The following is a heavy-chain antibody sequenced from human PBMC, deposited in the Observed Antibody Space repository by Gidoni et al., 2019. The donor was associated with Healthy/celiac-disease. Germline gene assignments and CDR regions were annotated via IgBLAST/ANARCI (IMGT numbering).Heavy chain of an antibody. Sequence: VQLVESGGGLIQPGGSLRLSCEASGFTVSSNYMSWVRQSPGKGLEWVSVIYSGGSTYYADSVKGRFTISRDNSKNTLYLQMNSLRAEDTAVYYCARDYEAGTNAFDIWGQGTMVTVSS. V-gene: IGHV3-53*01. CDR3: ARDYEAGTNAFDI. CDR2: IYSGGST. D-gene: IGHD6-19*01. J-gene: IGHJ3*02. CDR1: GFTVSSNY.